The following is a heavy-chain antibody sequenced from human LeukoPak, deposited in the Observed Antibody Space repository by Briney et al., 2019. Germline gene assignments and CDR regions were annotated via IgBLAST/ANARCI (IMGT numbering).Heavy chain of an antibody. Sequence: ASVKVSCKASGYTFTSYAMHWVRQAPGQRLEWMGWINAGNGNTKYSQKFQGRVTITRDTSASTAYMELSSLGSEDTAVYYCARGYSSGMNWFDPWGQGTLVTVSS. D-gene: IGHD6-19*01. V-gene: IGHV1-3*01. CDR1: GYTFTSYA. CDR3: ARGYSSGMNWFDP. J-gene: IGHJ5*02. CDR2: INAGNGNT.